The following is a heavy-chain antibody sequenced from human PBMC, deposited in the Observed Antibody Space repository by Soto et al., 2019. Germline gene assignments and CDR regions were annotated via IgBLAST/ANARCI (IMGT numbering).Heavy chain of an antibody. J-gene: IGHJ3*02. CDR1: GFTFSDYY. V-gene: IGHV3-11*01. CDR3: ARAGSIAARQGAFDI. D-gene: IGHD6-6*01. Sequence: GSLRLSCAASGFTFSDYYKSWIRQAPGKGLEWVSYISSSGSTIYYADSVTGRFTISRDNAKNSLYLQMNSLRAEDTAVYYCARAGSIAARQGAFDIWGQGTMVTVSS. CDR2: ISSSGSTI.